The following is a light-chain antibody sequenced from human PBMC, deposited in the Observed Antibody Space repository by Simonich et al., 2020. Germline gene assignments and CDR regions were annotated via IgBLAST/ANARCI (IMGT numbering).Light chain of an antibody. V-gene: IGKV4-1*01. CDR2: WAS. Sequence: VMTQSPDSLAVSLGERATINCKSSQSVLYSSNNKNYLAWYQQKPGQPPKLLIYWASTRESGVPDRFSGSGSGTDFTLTISSLQAEDVAVYYCQQYYSTPYTFGQGTKLEIK. CDR3: QQYYSTPYT. J-gene: IGKJ2*01. CDR1: QSVLYSSNNKNY.